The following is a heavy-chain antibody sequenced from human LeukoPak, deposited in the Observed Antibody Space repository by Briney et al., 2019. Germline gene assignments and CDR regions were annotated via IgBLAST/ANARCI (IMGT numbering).Heavy chain of an antibody. CDR1: GFTVSSHY. V-gene: IGHV3-53*01. J-gene: IGHJ4*02. Sequence: HPGGSLRLSCAAPGFTVSSHYKSWGRQAPGEGLGWVSVIYSGGSTYYADSVKGRFTISRDNSKNTLYLQMNSLRAEDTAVYYCARALGGSSDYWGQGTLVTVSS. D-gene: IGHD3-16*01. CDR2: IYSGGST. CDR3: ARALGGSSDY.